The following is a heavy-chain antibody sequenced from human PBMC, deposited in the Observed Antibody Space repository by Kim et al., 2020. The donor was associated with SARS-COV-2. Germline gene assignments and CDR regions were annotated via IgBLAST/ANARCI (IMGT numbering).Heavy chain of an antibody. CDR1: GFNFRSYY. J-gene: IGHJ4*02. CDR3: VRDGFSTNCSLDC. D-gene: IGHD2-8*01. Sequence: GGSLRLSCTVSGFNFRSYYMAWVRQAPGKGLEWVADISHGGGTTKYLDSVEGRFTISRDDAKNSLYLEMNSLRVEDTAVYYCVRDGFSTNCSLDCWGQGTLVSVSS. V-gene: IGHV3-7*01. CDR2: ISHGGGTT.